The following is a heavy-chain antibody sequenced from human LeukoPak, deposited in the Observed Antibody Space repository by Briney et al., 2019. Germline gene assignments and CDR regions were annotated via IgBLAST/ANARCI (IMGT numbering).Heavy chain of an antibody. CDR1: GYSTSSGYY. V-gene: IGHV4-38-2*01. J-gene: IGHJ4*02. Sequence: SETLSLTCAVSGYSTSSGYYWGWIRQPPGKGLEWIGSIYHSGSTYYNPSLKSRVTISVDTSKNQFSLKLSSVTAADTAVYYCARHSSSRGSIDYWGQGTLVTVSS. CDR3: ARHSSSRGSIDY. D-gene: IGHD6-13*01. CDR2: IYHSGST.